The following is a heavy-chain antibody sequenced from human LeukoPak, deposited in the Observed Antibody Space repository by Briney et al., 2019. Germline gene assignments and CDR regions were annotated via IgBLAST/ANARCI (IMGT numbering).Heavy chain of an antibody. CDR1: GGSISSYY. D-gene: IGHD3-16*02. CDR2: IYYSGST. Sequence: SETLSLTCTVSGGSISSYYWSWIRQPPGKGLEWIGYIYYSGSTNYNPSLKSRVTISVDTSKNQFSLKLSSVTAADTAVYYCASSSYYDYVWGSYRSIDYWGQGTLVTVSS. CDR3: ASSSYYDYVWGSYRSIDY. J-gene: IGHJ4*02. V-gene: IGHV4-59*12.